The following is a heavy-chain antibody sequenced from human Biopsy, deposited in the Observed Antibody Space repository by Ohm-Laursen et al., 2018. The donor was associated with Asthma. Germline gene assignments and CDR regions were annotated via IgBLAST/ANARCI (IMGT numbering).Heavy chain of an antibody. Sequence: TLSLTCPVSGDSITSGGCCWNWIRQHPGKGLEWIGYIHHSVTSYFNPSLKSRVSFSRDTSKNQFSLRLSSVTAADTAMYYCARIPRRSGSYFVDYWGQGTLVTVSS. V-gene: IGHV4-31*03. CDR2: IHHSVTS. J-gene: IGHJ4*02. CDR1: GDSITSGGCC. CDR3: ARIPRRSGSYFVDY. D-gene: IGHD3-22*01.